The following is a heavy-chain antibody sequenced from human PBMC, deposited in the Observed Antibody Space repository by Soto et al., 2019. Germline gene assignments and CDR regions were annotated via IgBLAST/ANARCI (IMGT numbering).Heavy chain of an antibody. CDR2: INHSGST. V-gene: IGHV4-34*01. CDR1: GGSFSGYY. CDR3: ARGKRGYCSGGSCYSGGSSRWFDP. J-gene: IGHJ5*02. D-gene: IGHD2-15*01. Sequence: QVQLQQWGAGLLKPSETLSLTCAVYGGSFSGYYWSWIRQPPGKGLEWIGEINHSGSTNCNPSLNSRVTVSVDTSKNQFSLKLSSVTAADTAGDYCARGKRGYCSGGSCYSGGSSRWFDPWGQGTLVTVSS.